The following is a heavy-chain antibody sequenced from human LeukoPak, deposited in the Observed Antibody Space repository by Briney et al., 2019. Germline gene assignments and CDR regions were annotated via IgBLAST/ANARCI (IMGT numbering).Heavy chain of an antibody. D-gene: IGHD5-18*01. V-gene: IGHV1-18*01. CDR2: INAYNGNT. CDR1: GYTFASYG. CDR3: ARDRVFVDTAIVAPIQYFDY. Sequence: ASVKVSCKTSGYTFASYGISWVRQAPGQGLEWMGWINAYNGNTNYAQKFQGRVTMTTGTSTSAAYMELRSLRSDDTAVYYCARDRVFVDTAIVAPIQYFDYWGQGTLVTVSS. J-gene: IGHJ4*02.